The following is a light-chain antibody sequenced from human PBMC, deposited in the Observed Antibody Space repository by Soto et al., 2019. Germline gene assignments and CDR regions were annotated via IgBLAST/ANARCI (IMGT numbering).Light chain of an antibody. V-gene: IGKV3-15*01. Sequence: ILMTQSPATLAVSPGERATLSCRASQSVSSNLAWYQQKPGQAPRLLIYGASTXXTGIPARFSGSGSGXEFXLNIXSXXSXDFAVYYCQQYNNWPTGTFGQGTKV. CDR2: GAS. CDR3: QQYNNWPTGT. CDR1: QSVSSN. J-gene: IGKJ1*01.